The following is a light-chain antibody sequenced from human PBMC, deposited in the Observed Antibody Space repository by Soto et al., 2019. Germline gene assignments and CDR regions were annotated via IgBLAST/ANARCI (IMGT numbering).Light chain of an antibody. Sequence: QSVLTQPPSASGTPGPIVAISCSGSSSNIGSNTVTWYQQLPGTAPKLPIYSTSQRSSGVPGRFSGSKSGASASLSISGLQSEDEAEYYCAAWDDRLDVYVFGTGTKVTVL. J-gene: IGLJ1*01. CDR3: AAWDDRLDVYV. CDR2: STS. CDR1: SSNIGSNT. V-gene: IGLV1-44*01.